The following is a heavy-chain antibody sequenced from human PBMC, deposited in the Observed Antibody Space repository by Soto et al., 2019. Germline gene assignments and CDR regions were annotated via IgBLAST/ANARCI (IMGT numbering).Heavy chain of an antibody. CDR1: GGSVSSGSYY. V-gene: IGHV4-61*01. CDR3: ARFRHVVVVAATSGVAEYFQH. Sequence: SETLSLTCTVSGGSVSSGSYYWSWIRQPPGKGLEWIGYIYYSGSTNYNPSLKSRVTISVDTSKNQFSLKLSSVTAADTAVYYCARFRHVVVVAATSGVAEYFQHWGQGTLVTVSS. J-gene: IGHJ1*01. CDR2: IYYSGST. D-gene: IGHD2-15*01.